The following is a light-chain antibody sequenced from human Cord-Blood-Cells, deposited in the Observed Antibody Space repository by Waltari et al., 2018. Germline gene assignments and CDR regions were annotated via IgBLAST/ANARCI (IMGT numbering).Light chain of an antibody. CDR2: DVS. V-gene: IGLV2-14*01. CDR1: SSDGGGYNY. Sequence: QSALTQTASVSGSPGPSITIACTGTSSDGGGYNYVSWYQQHPRKAPKRMIYDVSKRPSWVSNRFSGSKSGNTASLTISGLQAEDEADYYCSSYTSSSTWVFGGGTKLTVL. CDR3: SSYTSSSTWV. J-gene: IGLJ3*02.